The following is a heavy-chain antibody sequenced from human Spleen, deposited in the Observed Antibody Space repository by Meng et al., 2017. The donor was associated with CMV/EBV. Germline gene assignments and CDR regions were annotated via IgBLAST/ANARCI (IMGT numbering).Heavy chain of an antibody. D-gene: IGHD1-26*01. CDR2: SSSSSSYT. Sequence: VRLVCSGGGLFKPGGSRRLSCAASGFTFSDYYMSWIRQAPGKGLEWVSYSSSSSSYTNYADSVKGRFTISRDNSKNTLYLQMNSLRAEDTAVYYCARSPRPHGSGGDYWGQGTLVTVSS. V-gene: IGHV3-11*06. CDR3: ARSPRPHGSGGDY. J-gene: IGHJ4*02. CDR1: GFTFSDYY.